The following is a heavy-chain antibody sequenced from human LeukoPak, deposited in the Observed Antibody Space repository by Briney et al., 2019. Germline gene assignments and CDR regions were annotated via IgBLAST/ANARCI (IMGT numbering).Heavy chain of an antibody. CDR2: IYYTGST. V-gene: IGHV4-31*03. D-gene: IGHD1-14*01. J-gene: IGHJ6*03. Sequence: SQTLSLTCTVSGGSISSGGYYWSWIRQHPGKGLEWIGYIYYTGSTYYNPSLKSRVTISVDTSKNQFSLKLSSVTAADTAVYYCARDLDTTAYMDVWGKGTTVTVSS. CDR1: GGSISSGGYY. CDR3: ARDLDTTAYMDV.